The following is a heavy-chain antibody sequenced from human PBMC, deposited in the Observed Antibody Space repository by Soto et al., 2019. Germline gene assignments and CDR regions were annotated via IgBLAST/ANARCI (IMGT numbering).Heavy chain of an antibody. CDR3: ARDSAPSSWYLPGYYFDY. V-gene: IGHV3-21*01. Sequence: GGSLRLSCAASGFTFSSYSMNWVRQAPGKGLEWVSSISSSSSYIYYADSVKGRFTISRDNAKNSLYLQMNSLRAEDTAVYYCARDSAPSSWYLPGYYFDYWGQGTLVTVSS. CDR1: GFTFSSYS. J-gene: IGHJ4*02. CDR2: ISSSSSYI. D-gene: IGHD6-13*01.